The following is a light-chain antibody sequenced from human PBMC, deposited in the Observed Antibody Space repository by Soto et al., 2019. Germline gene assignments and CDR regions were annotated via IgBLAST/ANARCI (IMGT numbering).Light chain of an antibody. V-gene: IGKV1-5*01. CDR1: QSVNNW. Sequence: DIQMTQYPSTLSASVGERVTISCRASQSVNNWLAWYQRKPGKAPKLLIHDASTFESGIPSRFSGSGSGTEFTLTISRLQPDDFATYYCQQYTSYCTFGQGTKVEIK. CDR3: QQYTSYCT. CDR2: DAS. J-gene: IGKJ1*01.